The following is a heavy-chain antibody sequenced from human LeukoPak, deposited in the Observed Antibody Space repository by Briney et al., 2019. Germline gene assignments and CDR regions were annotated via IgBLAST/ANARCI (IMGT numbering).Heavy chain of an antibody. CDR2: ISSSGSTI. CDR1: GFTFSSYE. V-gene: IGHV3-48*03. Sequence: GGSLRLSCAASGFTFSSYEMNWVRQAPGKGLEWVSYISSSGSTIYYADSVKGRFTISRDNAKNSLYLQMNSLRAEDTAVYYCARVYYGSGSYYLPYYYYYYMDVWGKGTTVTVSS. CDR3: ARVYYGSGSYYLPYYYYYYMDV. D-gene: IGHD3-10*01. J-gene: IGHJ6*03.